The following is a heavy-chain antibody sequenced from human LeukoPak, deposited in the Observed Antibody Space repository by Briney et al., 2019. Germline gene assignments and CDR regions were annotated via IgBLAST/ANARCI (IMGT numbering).Heavy chain of an antibody. CDR3: ARCVVTDDSSGRNFYYYYMDV. Sequence: SVKVSCKASGYTFTSYGISWVRQAPGQGLEWMGGIIPIFGTANYAQKFQGRVTITADESTSTAYMELSSLRSEDTAVYYCARCVVTDDSSGRNFYYYYMDVWGKGTTVTVSS. CDR1: GYTFTSYG. J-gene: IGHJ6*03. V-gene: IGHV1-69*13. D-gene: IGHD3-22*01. CDR2: IIPIFGTA.